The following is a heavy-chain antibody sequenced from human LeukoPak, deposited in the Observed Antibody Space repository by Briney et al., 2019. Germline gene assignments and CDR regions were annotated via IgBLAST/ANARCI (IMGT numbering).Heavy chain of an antibody. CDR3: AAHLGMYSSGCHEVY. D-gene: IGHD6-19*01. V-gene: IGHV1-18*01. J-gene: IGHJ4*02. CDR2: ISAYNSNT. Sequence: ASVKVSCKASGYTFTSYGISWVRQAPGQGLEWMGWISAYNSNTNYAQKLQGRVTMTTDTSTSTAYMELRSLRSDDTAVYYCAAHLGMYSSGCHEVYWGQGTLVTVSS. CDR1: GYTFTSYG.